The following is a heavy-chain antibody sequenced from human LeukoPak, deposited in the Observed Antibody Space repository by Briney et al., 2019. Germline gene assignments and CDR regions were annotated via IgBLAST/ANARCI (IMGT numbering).Heavy chain of an antibody. J-gene: IGHJ4*02. CDR3: ARDPTYCGSTSCYLGDSDY. D-gene: IGHD2-2*01. CDR1: NFSFGYYG. CDR2: INTDGSST. Sequence: PGGSLRLSCTGSNFSFGYYGMNWVRQAPGKGLVWVSRINTDGSSTSYADSVKGRFTISRDNAKNTLYLQMNSLRAEDTAVYCCARDPTYCGSTSCYLGDSDYWGQGTLVTVSS. V-gene: IGHV3-74*01.